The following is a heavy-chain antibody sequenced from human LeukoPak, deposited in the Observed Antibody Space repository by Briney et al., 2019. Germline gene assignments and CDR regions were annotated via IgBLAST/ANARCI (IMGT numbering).Heavy chain of an antibody. V-gene: IGHV3-30*18. CDR1: GFTFSSYG. CDR3: AKDPKYGSGSYYGRRNYYYYGMDV. CDR2: ISYDGSNK. J-gene: IGHJ6*02. Sequence: GRSLRLSCAASGFTFSSYGMHWVRQAPGKGLEWVAVISYDGSNKYYADSVKGRFTISGDNSKNTLYLQMNSLRAEDTAVYYCAKDPKYGSGSYYGRRNYYYYGMDVWGQGTTVTVSS. D-gene: IGHD3-10*01.